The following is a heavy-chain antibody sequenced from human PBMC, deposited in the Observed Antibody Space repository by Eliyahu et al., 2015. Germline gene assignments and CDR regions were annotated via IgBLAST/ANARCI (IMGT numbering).Heavy chain of an antibody. CDR2: INHSGST. CDR1: GGSFSGYY. D-gene: IGHD6-13*01. Sequence: QVQLQQWGAGLLKPSETLSLTCAVYGGSFSGYYWSWIRQPPGKGLEWIGEINHSGSTHYNPSLKSRVTISVDTSKNQFSLKLSSVTAADTAVYYCARRRGHSSSWYGGRLLGFDPWGQGTLVTVSS. CDR3: ARRRGHSSSWYGGRLLGFDP. J-gene: IGHJ5*02. V-gene: IGHV4-34*01.